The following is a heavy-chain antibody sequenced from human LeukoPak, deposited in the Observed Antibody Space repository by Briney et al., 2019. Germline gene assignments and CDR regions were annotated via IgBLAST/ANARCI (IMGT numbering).Heavy chain of an antibody. J-gene: IGHJ5*02. CDR1: GFTFSSYA. V-gene: IGHV3-23*01. D-gene: IGHD3-22*01. CDR3: AKDRDYYDSSGSNWFDP. Sequence: PGGSLRLSCAASGFTFSSYAMSWVRQAPGKGLEWVSAISGSGGSTYYADSVKGRFTISRDNSKNTLYLQMNSLRAEDTAVYYCAKDRDYYDSSGSNWFDPWGQGTLVTVSS. CDR2: ISGSGGST.